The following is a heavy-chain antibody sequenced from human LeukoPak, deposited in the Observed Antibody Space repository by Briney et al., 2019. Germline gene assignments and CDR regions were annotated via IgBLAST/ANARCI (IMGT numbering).Heavy chain of an antibody. J-gene: IGHJ4*02. CDR1: GFTFSSYA. V-gene: IGHV3-30*02. D-gene: IGHD3-3*01. Sequence: HPGGSLSLSCAASGFTFSSYAMSWVRQVPGKGLEWLAFIQYNGNQKYYADSVKGRFTISRDNSKSFLYLQMDSLTSEDTAIYYCAKGLIFGVIITTHYDYWGQGTLVTVSS. CDR2: IQYNGNQK. CDR3: AKGLIFGVIITTHYDY.